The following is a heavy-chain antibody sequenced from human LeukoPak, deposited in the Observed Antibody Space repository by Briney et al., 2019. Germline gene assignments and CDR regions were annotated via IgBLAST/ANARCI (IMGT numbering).Heavy chain of an antibody. CDR2: ISGSGGST. Sequence: GGTLRLSCAAPGFTFSSYGMSWVRQAPGKGLEWVSAISGSGGSTYYADSVKGRFTISRDNSKNTLYLQMNSLRAEDTAVYYCAKAKDRKDGYRGLVYFDYWGQGTLVTVSS. J-gene: IGHJ4*02. CDR1: GFTFSSYG. D-gene: IGHD5-24*01. CDR3: AKAKDRKDGYRGLVYFDY. V-gene: IGHV3-23*01.